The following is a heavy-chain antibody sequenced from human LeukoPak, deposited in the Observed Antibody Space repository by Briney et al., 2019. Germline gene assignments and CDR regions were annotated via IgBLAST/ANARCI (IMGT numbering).Heavy chain of an antibody. J-gene: IGHJ4*02. V-gene: IGHV3-9*01. CDR2: ISWNSGSI. CDR3: AREGLVGATSD. CDR1: GFTFDDYA. Sequence: GGSLRLSCAASGFTFDDYAMHWVRQAPGKGLERVSGISWNSGSIGYADSVKGRFTMSRDNAKNSLYLQMNSLRAEDTAVYYCAREGLVGATSDWGQGTLVTVSS. D-gene: IGHD1-26*01.